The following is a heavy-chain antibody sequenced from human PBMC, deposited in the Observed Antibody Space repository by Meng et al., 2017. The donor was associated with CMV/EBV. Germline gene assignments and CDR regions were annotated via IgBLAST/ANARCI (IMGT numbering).Heavy chain of an antibody. J-gene: IGHJ1*01. Sequence: GESLKISCAASGFTFSSYAMHWVRQAPGKGLEWVAVISYDGSNKYYADSVKGRFTISRDNSKNTLYLQMNSLRAEDTAVYYCARDVSSSWYVEYFQHWGQGTLVTVSS. CDR3: ARDVSSSWYVEYFQH. V-gene: IGHV3-30*04. CDR1: GFTFSSYA. D-gene: IGHD6-13*01. CDR2: ISYDGSNK.